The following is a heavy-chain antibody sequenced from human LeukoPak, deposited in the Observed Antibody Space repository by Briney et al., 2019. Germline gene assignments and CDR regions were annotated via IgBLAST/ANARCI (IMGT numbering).Heavy chain of an antibody. CDR2: IYYNGNT. V-gene: IGHV4-59*12. CDR3: ARANYYDSSGTDY. Sequence: PSETLSLTCTVSGGSISSYYWSWIRQPPGKGLEWIGYIYYNGNTNYNPSLKSRVTISVDTSKNQFSLKLSSVTAADTAVYYCARANYYDSSGTDYWGQGTLVTVSS. CDR1: GGSISSYY. D-gene: IGHD3-22*01. J-gene: IGHJ4*02.